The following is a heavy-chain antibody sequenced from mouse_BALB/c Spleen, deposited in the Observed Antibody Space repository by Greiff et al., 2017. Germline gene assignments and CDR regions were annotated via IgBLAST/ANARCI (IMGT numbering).Heavy chain of an antibody. Sequence: EVKLVESGGGLVQPGGSRKLSCAASGFTFSSFGMHWVRQAPEKGLEWVAYISSGSSTIYYADTVKGRFTISRDNPKNTLFLQMTSLRSEDTAMYYCARDGGLYFDYWGQGTTLTVSS. V-gene: IGHV5-17*02. CDR1: GFTFSSFG. D-gene: IGHD2-3*01. J-gene: IGHJ2*01. CDR2: ISSGSSTI. CDR3: ARDGGLYFDY.